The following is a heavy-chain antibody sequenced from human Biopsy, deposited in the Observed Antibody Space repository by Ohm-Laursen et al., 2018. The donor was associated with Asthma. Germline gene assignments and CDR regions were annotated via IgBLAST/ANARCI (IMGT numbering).Heavy chain of an antibody. V-gene: IGHV1-46*01. Sequence: ASVKVSCKASGYNFISFAIHWVRQAPGQGLEWLGMIKHISEYAQKFQGRVTMTRDTSTSTVYMELSSLRSEDTAVYYCARSLIVADGSDAFDIWDQGTMVTVSS. CDR2: IKHISE. D-gene: IGHD3-22*01. J-gene: IGHJ3*02. CDR1: GYNFISFA. CDR3: ARSLIVADGSDAFDI.